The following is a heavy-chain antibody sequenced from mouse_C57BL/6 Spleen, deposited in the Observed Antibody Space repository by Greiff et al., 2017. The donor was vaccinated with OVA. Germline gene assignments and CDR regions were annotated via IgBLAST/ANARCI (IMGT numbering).Heavy chain of an antibody. J-gene: IGHJ4*01. CDR3: ARIDSSGYYYAMDY. V-gene: IGHV1-82*01. Sequence: VQLQQSGPELVKPGASVKISCKASGYAFSSSWMNWVKQRPGKGLEWIGRIYPGDGDTNYNGKFKGKATLTADKSSSTAYMQLSSLTSEDSAVYFCARIDSSGYYYAMDYWGQGTSVTVSS. CDR2: IYPGDGDT. D-gene: IGHD3-2*02. CDR1: GYAFSSSW.